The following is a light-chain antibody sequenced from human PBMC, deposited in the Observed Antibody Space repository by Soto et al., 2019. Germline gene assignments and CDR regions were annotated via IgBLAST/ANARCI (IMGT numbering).Light chain of an antibody. CDR3: QQYHSYWT. Sequence: DVQLSQSLSTLSAADGDSVTITCRASQNIRNLLAWYQQKPGKAPKLLIYDASSLESGVPQRFSGSGSGTEFTLTISSLQTDDFSTYYCQQYHSYWTFGQGTKVDI. J-gene: IGKJ1*01. CDR2: DAS. V-gene: IGKV1-5*01. CDR1: QNIRNL.